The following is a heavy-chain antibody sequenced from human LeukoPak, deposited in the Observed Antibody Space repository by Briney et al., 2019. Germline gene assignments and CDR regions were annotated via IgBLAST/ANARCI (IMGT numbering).Heavy chain of an antibody. CDR3: ARDRPSRGYCSGGTCPLIDY. V-gene: IGHV1-18*04. CDR1: GYTFTSYG. Sequence: ASVKVSCKASGYTFTSYGISWVRQAPGHGLEWMGWISAYNGNTNYAQKLQGRVTMTTDTSTSTAHMELRSLRSDDTAVYYCARDRPSRGYCSGGTCPLIDYWGQGTLVTVSS. D-gene: IGHD2-15*01. J-gene: IGHJ4*02. CDR2: ISAYNGNT.